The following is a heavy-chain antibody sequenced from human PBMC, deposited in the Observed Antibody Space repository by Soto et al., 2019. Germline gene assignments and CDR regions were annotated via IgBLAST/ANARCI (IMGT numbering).Heavy chain of an antibody. Sequence: QVQLVQSGAEVKKPGSSVKVSCKASGGTFSSYAISWVRQAPGQGLEWMGGIIPIFGTANYAQKFQGRVTITADKSTSTAYMELSSLRSEDTAVYYCARGSRIVVVPAAISKGYSSRINYYGMDVWGQGTTVTVSS. V-gene: IGHV1-69*06. CDR2: IIPIFGTA. CDR1: GGTFSSYA. J-gene: IGHJ6*02. D-gene: IGHD2-2*01. CDR3: ARGSRIVVVPAAISKGYSSRINYYGMDV.